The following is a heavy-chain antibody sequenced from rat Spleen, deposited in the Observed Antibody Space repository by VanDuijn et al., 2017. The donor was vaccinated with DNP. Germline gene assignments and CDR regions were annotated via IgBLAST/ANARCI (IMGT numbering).Heavy chain of an antibody. CDR1: GFTFSDFN. J-gene: IGHJ2*01. CDR3: VRQELQWSHFDY. D-gene: IGHD1-1*01. Sequence: EVQLVESGGGLVKPGRSLKLSCAASGFTFSDFNMAWVRQAPKKGLEWVATVNYDGGITYYRDSVKGRFTISRDNAKSTLSLQMISLRSEDMATYYCVRQELQWSHFDYWGQGVMVTVSS. V-gene: IGHV5-7*01. CDR2: VNYDGGIT.